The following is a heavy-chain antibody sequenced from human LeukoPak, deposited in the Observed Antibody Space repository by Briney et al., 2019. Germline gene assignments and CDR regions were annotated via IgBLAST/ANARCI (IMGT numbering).Heavy chain of an antibody. J-gene: IGHJ6*03. D-gene: IGHD3/OR15-3a*01. CDR1: GYIFTQYG. Sequence: ASVKVSCKASGYIFTQYGISWVRQAPGQGLEWMASISTYNGNTNYAQNLQGRVTMTTDTSTSTAYMELRSLRSDDTAVYYCARRTGYNYYMDVWGQGTTVTVSS. CDR3: ARRTGYNYYMDV. V-gene: IGHV1-18*01. CDR2: ISTYNGNT.